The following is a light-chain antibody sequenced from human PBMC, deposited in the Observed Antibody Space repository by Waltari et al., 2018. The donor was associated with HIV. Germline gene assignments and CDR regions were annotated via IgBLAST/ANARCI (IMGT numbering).Light chain of an antibody. Sequence: EIVLTQSPGTLSLSPGERATLSCRASQSVSSSYLAWFQQKPGQAPRLLISGASSRATGIPDRFSGSGSGTDFTLTISRLEPEDFAVYYCQQYGSPGIYFFGQGTKVEIK. V-gene: IGKV3-20*01. CDR2: GAS. CDR1: QSVSSSY. J-gene: IGKJ1*01. CDR3: QQYGSPGIYF.